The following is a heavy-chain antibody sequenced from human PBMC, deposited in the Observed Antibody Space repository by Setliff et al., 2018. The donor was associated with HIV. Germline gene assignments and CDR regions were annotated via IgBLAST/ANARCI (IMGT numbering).Heavy chain of an antibody. CDR3: ARGGSWLKFDN. D-gene: IGHD3-22*01. CDR1: GESFSGHH. J-gene: IGHJ4*02. Sequence: SETLSLTCAVCGESFSGHHYNWIRQPPGKGLEWIGKINQSGNINYNPSLKSRVPISVDTFWGSVTAADTAVYYCARGGSWLKFDNWGQGTLVTVSS. V-gene: IGHV4-34*01. CDR2: INQSGNI.